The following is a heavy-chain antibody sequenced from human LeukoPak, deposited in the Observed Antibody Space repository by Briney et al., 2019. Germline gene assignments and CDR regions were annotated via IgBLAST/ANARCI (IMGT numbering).Heavy chain of an antibody. V-gene: IGHV3-23*01. CDR3: AKAYGYSSSWTSNYYVYGLDV. J-gene: IGHJ6*02. CDR2: ITDSDSGT. CDR1: GFTFRSYA. Sequence: GGSLRLSCAASGFTFRSYAMSWVRQAPGKGLEWVSAITDSDSGTYYADSVKGRFTISRDNSKNTLYLQMNSLRAEDTAVYYCAKAYGYSSSWTSNYYVYGLDVWGQGTTVTVSS. D-gene: IGHD6-13*01.